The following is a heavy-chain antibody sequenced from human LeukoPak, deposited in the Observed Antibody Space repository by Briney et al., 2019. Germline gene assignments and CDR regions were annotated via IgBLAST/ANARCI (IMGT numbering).Heavy chain of an antibody. CDR1: GFTFNSYG. D-gene: IGHD5-24*01. J-gene: IGHJ4*02. Sequence: GGSLRLSCAASGFTFNSYGMHWVRQAPGKGLEWVAFIRYDGSNKYYADSVKGRFTISRDNSKNTLYLQMNSLRAEDTAVYYCARETPRRGETRDGYRWGQGTLVTVSS. CDR3: ARETPRRGETRDGYR. V-gene: IGHV3-30*02. CDR2: IRYDGSNK.